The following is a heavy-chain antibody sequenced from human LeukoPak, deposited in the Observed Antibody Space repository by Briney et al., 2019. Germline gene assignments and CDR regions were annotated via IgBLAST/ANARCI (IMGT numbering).Heavy chain of an antibody. V-gene: IGHV4-30-4*08. D-gene: IGHD2-2*02. CDR2: IHYSGST. J-gene: IGHJ4*02. CDR1: GDSISSGDYY. Sequence: PSETLSLTCTVSGDSISSGDYYWTWIRQPPGKGLEGIGYIHYSGSTYYNPSLKSRVTISVDTSKNQFSLRLSSVTAADTAVYYCAKLYCSSTRCYTYYFDYWGQGTLVTLSS. CDR3: AKLYCSSTRCYTYYFDY.